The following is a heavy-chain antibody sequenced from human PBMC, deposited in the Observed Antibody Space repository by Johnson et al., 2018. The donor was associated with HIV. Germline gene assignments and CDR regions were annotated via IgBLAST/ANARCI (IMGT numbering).Heavy chain of an antibody. CDR2: ISYDGSNK. CDR3: AKIVATSDDVFDI. Sequence: QVQLVESGGGVVQPGRSLRLSCAASGFTFTSYTMHWVRQAPGKGLEWVALISYDGSNKYYADSVKGRFTISRDNSKNTLYLQMNSLRAEDTAVFYCAKIVATSDDVFDIWGQGTKVTVS. J-gene: IGHJ3*02. CDR1: GFTFTSYT. D-gene: IGHD5-12*01. V-gene: IGHV3-30-3*02.